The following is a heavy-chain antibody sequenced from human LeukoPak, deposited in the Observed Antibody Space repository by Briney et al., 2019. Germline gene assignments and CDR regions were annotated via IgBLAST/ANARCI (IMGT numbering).Heavy chain of an antibody. D-gene: IGHD3-10*01. V-gene: IGHV1-18*01. CDR3: AGDGPLWHTYYYYGMDV. CDR2: ISAYNGNT. Sequence: ASVKVSCKASGYTFTSYGISWVRQAPGQGLEWMGWISAYNGNTNYAQKLQGRVTMTTDTSTSTAYMELRSLRSDDTAVYYCAGDGPLWHTYYYYGMDVWGQGTTVTVSS. J-gene: IGHJ6*02. CDR1: GYTFTSYG.